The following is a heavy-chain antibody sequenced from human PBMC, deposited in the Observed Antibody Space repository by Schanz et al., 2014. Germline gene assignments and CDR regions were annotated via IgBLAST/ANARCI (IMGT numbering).Heavy chain of an antibody. Sequence: VQLQQWGAGRLRPAETLSLTCAVYGGSVSGYFWTWIRQSPRKGLAWIGEINYSGSAHYNPSLTSRLTISMDASKSQLSLKMKSVSAADTAVYYCARGGRYCSGGGCHYPYNYYGMDVWGQGTTVTVSS. CDR3: ARGGRYCSGGGCHYPYNYYGMDV. CDR1: GGSVSGYF. J-gene: IGHJ6*02. CDR2: INYSGSA. D-gene: IGHD2-15*01. V-gene: IGHV4-34*01.